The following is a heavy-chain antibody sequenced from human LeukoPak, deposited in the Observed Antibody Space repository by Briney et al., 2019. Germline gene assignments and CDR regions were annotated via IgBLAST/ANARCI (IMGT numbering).Heavy chain of an antibody. Sequence: GASVTVSCKASGYTFTSYYMHWVRQAPGQGLEWMGLINPSGGSTSYAQKFQGRVTMTRDTSTSTVYMELSSLRSEDTAVYYCARGGWFGELVRRFGYYYYYMDVWGKGTTVTVSS. CDR1: GYTFTSYY. CDR3: ARGGWFGELVRRFGYYYYYMDV. D-gene: IGHD3-10*01. J-gene: IGHJ6*03. V-gene: IGHV1-46*01. CDR2: INPSGGST.